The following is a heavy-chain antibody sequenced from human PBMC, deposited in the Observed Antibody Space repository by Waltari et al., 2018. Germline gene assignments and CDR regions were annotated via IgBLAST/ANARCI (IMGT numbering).Heavy chain of an antibody. V-gene: IGHV1-69*10. J-gene: IGHJ4*02. D-gene: IGHD3-3*01. Sequence: QVQLVQSGAEVKKPGSSVKVSCKASDASFSHYAIAWVRQAPGQGLEWMGGIVPIFDEANYAQKFQGRVTITADKSSSTAYMELTSLRSDDTAVYYCARVATHFDYWSGYYFPYWGQGTLVTVSS. CDR3: ARVATHFDYWSGYYFPY. CDR2: IVPIFDEA. CDR1: DASFSHYA.